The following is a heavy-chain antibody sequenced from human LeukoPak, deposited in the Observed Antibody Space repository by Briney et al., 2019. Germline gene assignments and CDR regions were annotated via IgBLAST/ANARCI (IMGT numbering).Heavy chain of an antibody. CDR3: ARDYDYYGSGSINY. Sequence: GASVKVSCKASGYTFTGYYMHWVRQAPGQGLEWMGWINPNSGGTNYAQKFQGRVTMTRDTSISTAYMELSRLRSDDTAVYYCARDYDYYGSGSINYWGQGTLVTVSS. J-gene: IGHJ4*02. V-gene: IGHV1-2*02. CDR1: GYTFTGYY. CDR2: INPNSGGT. D-gene: IGHD3-10*01.